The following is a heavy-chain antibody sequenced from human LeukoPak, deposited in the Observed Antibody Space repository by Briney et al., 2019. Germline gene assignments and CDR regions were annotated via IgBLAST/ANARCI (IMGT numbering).Heavy chain of an antibody. D-gene: IGHD6-13*01. CDR1: GGTFSSYA. Sequence: SVKVSCKASGGTFSSYAISWVRRAPGQGLEWMGGIIPIFGTANYAQKFQGRVTMTRDMSTSTVYMELSSLRSEDTAVYYCARDGIAAAEFDPWGQGTLVTVSS. J-gene: IGHJ5*02. CDR2: IIPIFGTA. V-gene: IGHV1-69*05. CDR3: ARDGIAAAEFDP.